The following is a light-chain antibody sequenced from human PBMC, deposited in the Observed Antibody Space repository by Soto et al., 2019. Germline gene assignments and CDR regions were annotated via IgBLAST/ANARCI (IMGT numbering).Light chain of an antibody. CDR3: QQYGSSPT. V-gene: IGKV3-20*01. Sequence: EIVLTHSPGTLSLSPGERATLSCRASQSVSSSYLAWYQQKPAQAPRLLIYGASSRATGIPDRVSGSGSGTDFTLTISRLEPEDFAVYYCQQYGSSPTFGQGTKVDIK. CDR2: GAS. CDR1: QSVSSSY. J-gene: IGKJ1*01.